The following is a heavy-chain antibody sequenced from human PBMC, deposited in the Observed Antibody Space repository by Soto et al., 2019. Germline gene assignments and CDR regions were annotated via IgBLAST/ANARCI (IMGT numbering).Heavy chain of an antibody. Sequence: PGGSLRLSCAASGFTFSSYSMNWVRQAPGKGLEWVSSISSSSSYIYYADSVKGRFTSSRDNAKNSLYLQMNSLRAEDTAVYYCAIEYYYDSSGYYYSKYYFDYWGQGTLVTVSS. CDR1: GFTFSSYS. J-gene: IGHJ4*02. V-gene: IGHV3-21*01. CDR2: ISSSSSYI. CDR3: AIEYYYDSSGYYYSKYYFDY. D-gene: IGHD3-22*01.